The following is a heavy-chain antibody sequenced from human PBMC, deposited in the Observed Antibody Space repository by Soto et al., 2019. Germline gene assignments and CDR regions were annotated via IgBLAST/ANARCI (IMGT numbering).Heavy chain of an antibody. CDR1: GFTFSNYA. J-gene: IGHJ4*02. CDR2: ISNSFSDGNT. V-gene: IGHV3-23*01. Sequence: GGSLRLSCAASGFTFSNYAMNWVRQAPGKGLEWVSAISNSFSDGNTHYADSVKGRFTISRDNDKNTVFLEMNSLRAEDTAVYYCAKVFSPEGGNYFDHWGQGTLVTVSS. CDR3: AKVFSPEGGNYFDH.